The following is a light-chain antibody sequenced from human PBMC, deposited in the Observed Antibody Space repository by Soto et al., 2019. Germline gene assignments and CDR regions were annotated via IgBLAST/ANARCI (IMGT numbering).Light chain of an antibody. CDR1: QNINNW. J-gene: IGKJ1*01. CDR3: QQYNSYSWT. CDR2: EAS. V-gene: IGKV1-5*03. Sequence: IQMTEAPSTLSASVLDRVTITCRASQNINNWLAWYQQKPGKAPNLLIYEASSLESGVPSRFGGSRSGTEFTLTISSLQPEDFATYYCQQYNSYSWTFGQGTKVDIK.